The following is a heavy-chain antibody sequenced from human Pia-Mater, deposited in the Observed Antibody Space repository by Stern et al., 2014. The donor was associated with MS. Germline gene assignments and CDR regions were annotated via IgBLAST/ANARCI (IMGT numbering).Heavy chain of an antibody. D-gene: IGHD4-23*01. CDR2: ISSGGSYI. V-gene: IGHV3-21*01. CDR1: GFTFSSYS. J-gene: IGHJ4*02. Sequence: EVQLLESGGGLVKPGGSLRLSCAASGFTFSSYSMNWVRQAPGKGLEWVASISSGGSYIYYADSLKGRFTISRDNAKNSLCLQMNSLRAEDTAVYYCARGRGGNYRYYFDYWGQGTLVTVSS. CDR3: ARGRGGNYRYYFDY.